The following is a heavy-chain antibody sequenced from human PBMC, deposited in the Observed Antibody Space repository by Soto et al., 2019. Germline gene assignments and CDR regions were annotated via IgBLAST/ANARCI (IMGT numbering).Heavy chain of an antibody. D-gene: IGHD3-22*01. J-gene: IGHJ6*03. CDR3: ARGNTHGYYYMDV. Sequence: SETLSLTCTVSGGSISSSGYYWGWIRQPPGKGLEWIGSIYYSGSTYYNPSLKSRVTISVDTSKNQFSLKLSSVTAADTAVYFCARGNTHGYYYMDVWGRGTTVTVSS. V-gene: IGHV4-39*01. CDR1: GGSISSSGYY. CDR2: IYYSGST.